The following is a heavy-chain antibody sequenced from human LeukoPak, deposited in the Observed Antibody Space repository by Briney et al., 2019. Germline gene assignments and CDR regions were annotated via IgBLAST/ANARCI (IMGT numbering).Heavy chain of an antibody. D-gene: IGHD4-11*01. Sequence: PSETLSLTCTVSGGSISSYYWSWIRQPPGKGLEWIGYIYYSGSTNYNPSLKSRVTISVDTSKNQFSLKLSSVTAADTAVYYCARAEINDYSRYWGQGIPVIVSS. CDR3: ARAEINDYSRY. J-gene: IGHJ4*02. CDR1: GGSISSYY. CDR2: IYYSGST. V-gene: IGHV4-59*01.